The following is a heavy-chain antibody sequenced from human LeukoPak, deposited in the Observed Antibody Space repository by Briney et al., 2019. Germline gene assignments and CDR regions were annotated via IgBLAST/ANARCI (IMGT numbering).Heavy chain of an antibody. CDR1: GGSFSDHY. J-gene: IGHJ4*02. D-gene: IGHD6-19*01. CDR2: VHYSGST. V-gene: IGHV4-59*11. Sequence: PSATQSLTCTVSGGSFSDHYWNWVRQPPGKGLEWIGYVHYSGSTSYNPSLQSRDTMSVDTSKTQFSLRVTSVTAADTAVYYCARVIAVAASTHFDCWGQGTLVTVSS. CDR3: ARVIAVAASTHFDC.